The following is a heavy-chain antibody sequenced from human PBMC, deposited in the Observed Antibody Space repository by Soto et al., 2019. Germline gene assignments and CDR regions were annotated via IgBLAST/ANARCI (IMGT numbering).Heavy chain of an antibody. V-gene: IGHV3-74*01. D-gene: IGHD2-8*01. Sequence: GGSLRLSCAACGFTFSSYWMHWVRQAPGKGLVWVSRINSDGSSTSYADSVKGRFTISRDNAKNTLYLQMNSLRAEDTAVYYCVRAPGPMYYAMDAWGQGTMVTVS. CDR1: GFTFSSYW. CDR3: VRAPGPMYYAMDA. CDR2: INSDGSST. J-gene: IGHJ6*02.